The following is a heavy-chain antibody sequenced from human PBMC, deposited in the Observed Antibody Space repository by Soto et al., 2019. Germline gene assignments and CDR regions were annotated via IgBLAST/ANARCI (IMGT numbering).Heavy chain of an antibody. CDR1: GFTISSYG. Sequence: GGSLRLSCAASGFTISSYGMHWVRQAPGKGLEWVAVIWYDGSNKYYADSVKGRFTISRDNSKNTLYLQMNSLRAEDTAVYYCARDQYVVTRDAFDIWGQGTMVTVSS. D-gene: IGHD2-15*01. CDR3: ARDQYVVTRDAFDI. V-gene: IGHV3-33*01. CDR2: IWYDGSNK. J-gene: IGHJ3*02.